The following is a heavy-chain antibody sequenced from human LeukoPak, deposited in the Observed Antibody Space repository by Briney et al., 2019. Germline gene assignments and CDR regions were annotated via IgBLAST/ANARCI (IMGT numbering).Heavy chain of an antibody. Sequence: SETLSLTCAVYGGSFSGYYWSWIRQPPGKGLEWIGEINHSGSTNYNPSLKSRVTISVDTSKNQFSLKLSSVTAADTAVYYCARVKAVYSNYPSHYYYYMDVWGKGTTVTVSS. D-gene: IGHD4-11*01. CDR3: ARVKAVYSNYPSHYYYYMDV. J-gene: IGHJ6*03. CDR1: GGSFSGYY. CDR2: INHSGST. V-gene: IGHV4-34*01.